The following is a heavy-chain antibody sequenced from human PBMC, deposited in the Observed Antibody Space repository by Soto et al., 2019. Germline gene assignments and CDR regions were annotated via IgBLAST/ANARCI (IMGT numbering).Heavy chain of an antibody. J-gene: IGHJ3*02. CDR1: GGSISSGSYY. CDR2: VYYSGST. V-gene: IGHV4-39*01. CDR3: ARQTDSYYTFDAFDI. D-gene: IGHD3-22*01. Sequence: PSETLSLTCTVSGGSISSGSYYWDWIRQPPGKGLEWIGNVYYSGSTNYNPSLESRVTISVDTSKNQFSLKLSSVTAADTAVYYCARQTDSYYTFDAFDIWAQGTMVTVSS.